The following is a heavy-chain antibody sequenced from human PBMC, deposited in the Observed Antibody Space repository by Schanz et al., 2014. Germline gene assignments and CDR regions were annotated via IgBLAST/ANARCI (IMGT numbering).Heavy chain of an antibody. Sequence: QVQLQESGPGLVKPSGTLSLTCVVSGGSISSGVWWTWARQSPGKGLEWIGEIFHSGTTNYNPSLESRLTISVDKSKNQFSLIFSSMTAADTAVYYCTRSTLWSYDVWGRGTMVIVSS. J-gene: IGHJ3*01. V-gene: IGHV4-4*02. CDR2: IFHSGTT. D-gene: IGHD2-21*01. CDR1: GGSISSGVW. CDR3: TRSTLWSYDV.